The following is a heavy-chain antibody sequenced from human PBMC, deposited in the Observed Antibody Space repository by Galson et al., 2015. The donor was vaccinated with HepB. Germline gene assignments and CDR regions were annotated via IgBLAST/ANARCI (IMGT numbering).Heavy chain of an antibody. CDR2: FDPEDGET. CDR1: GYTLTELS. Sequence: SVKVSCKVSGYTLTELSMHWVRQAPGKGPEWMGGFDPEDGETIYAQKFQGRVTMTEDTSTDTAYMELSSLRSEDTAVYYCATDAGATYYCDSSGYYCFVYWGQGTLVTVSA. D-gene: IGHD3-22*01. CDR3: ATDAGATYYCDSSGYYCFVY. J-gene: IGHJ4*02. V-gene: IGHV1-24*01.